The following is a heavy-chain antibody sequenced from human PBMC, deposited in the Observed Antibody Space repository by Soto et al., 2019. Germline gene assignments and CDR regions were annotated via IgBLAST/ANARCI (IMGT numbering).Heavy chain of an antibody. Sequence: GSLRLSLAASGFTFSSYWMHWVRQDPGKGLVGVARINSDGSGTTYAYSVKVRFTISIDHSKNTLYLQMNSLRAEDTAVYYCARDLTMVRGVISYSCARDXLGQGTRVTAS. V-gene: IGHV3-74*01. J-gene: IGHJ6*02. D-gene: IGHD3-10*01. CDR3: ARDLTMVRGVISYSCARDX. CDR1: GFTFSSYW. CDR2: INSDGSGT.